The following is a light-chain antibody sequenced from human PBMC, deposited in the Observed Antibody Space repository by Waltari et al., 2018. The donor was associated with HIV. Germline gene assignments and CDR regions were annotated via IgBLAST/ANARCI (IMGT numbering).Light chain of an antibody. CDR1: SSDVGCYNY. J-gene: IGLJ1*01. CDR3: SSYTSSSPYA. CDR2: DVS. Sequence: QSALTQPASVSGSPGQSITISCPGTSSDVGCYNYVSWYQQHPGKAPKLMIYDVSNRPSGVSNRFSGSKSGNTASLTISGLQAEDEADYYCSSYTSSSPYAFGTGTKVTVL. V-gene: IGLV2-14*03.